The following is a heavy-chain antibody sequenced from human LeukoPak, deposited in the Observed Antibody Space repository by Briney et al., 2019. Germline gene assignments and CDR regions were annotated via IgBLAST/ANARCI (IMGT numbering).Heavy chain of an antibody. J-gene: IGHJ3*02. D-gene: IGHD6-6*01. CDR3: ARSRLGIAARPRAFDI. Sequence: SSVKVSFKASGGTFSSYAISWVRQAPGQGLELMGGIIPSFGTANYGNKFQGRVTITTDESQGTAYMELSNLRSEDTAVYYCARSRLGIAARPRAFDIWGQGTMVTVSS. CDR1: GGTFSSYA. V-gene: IGHV1-69*05. CDR2: IIPSFGTA.